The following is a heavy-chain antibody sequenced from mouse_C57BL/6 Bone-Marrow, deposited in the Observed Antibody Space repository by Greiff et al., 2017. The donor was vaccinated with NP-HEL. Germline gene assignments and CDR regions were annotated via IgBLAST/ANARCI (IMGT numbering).Heavy chain of an antibody. V-gene: IGHV5-4*03. CDR1: GFTFSSYA. J-gene: IGHJ4*01. CDR3: ARGSFYSNYRYAMDY. D-gene: IGHD2-5*01. CDR2: ISDGGSYT. Sequence: EVKLMESGGGLVKPGGSLKLSCAASGFTFSSYAMSWVRQTPEKRLEWVATISDGGSYTYYPDNVKGRFTISRDNAKNNLYLQMSHLKSEDTAMYYCARGSFYSNYRYAMDYWGQGTSVTVSS.